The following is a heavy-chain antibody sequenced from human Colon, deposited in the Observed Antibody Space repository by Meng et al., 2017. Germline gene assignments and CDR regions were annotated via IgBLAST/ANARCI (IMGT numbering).Heavy chain of an antibody. V-gene: IGHV1-8*01. D-gene: IGHD7-27*01. CDR1: GYTFNSLH. CDR3: ARGVDAGVDY. Sequence: QVQLVQSGAGVKMPGASVKVSCKTSGYTFNSLHINWVRQATGQGLEWMGWMNPKSGDTGLAQKFQGRLTLTRDTSMNTAYMELSSLTSEDTAVYYCARGVDAGVDYWGQGTRVTVSS. CDR2: MNPKSGDT. J-gene: IGHJ4*02.